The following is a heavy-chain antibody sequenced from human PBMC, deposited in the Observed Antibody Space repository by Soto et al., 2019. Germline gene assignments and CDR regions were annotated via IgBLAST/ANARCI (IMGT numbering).Heavy chain of an antibody. V-gene: IGHV1-2*04. CDR1: GYTFTGYY. J-gene: IGHJ6*02. D-gene: IGHD5-18*01. CDR2: INPNSGGT. CDR3: ARELGGIQLWGPYYYYGMDV. Sequence: ASVKVSCKASGYTFTGYYMHWVRQAPGQGLEWMGWINPNSGGTNYAQKFQGWVTMTRDTSISTACMELSRLRSDDTAVYYCARELGGIQLWGPYYYYGMDVWGQGTTVTVSS.